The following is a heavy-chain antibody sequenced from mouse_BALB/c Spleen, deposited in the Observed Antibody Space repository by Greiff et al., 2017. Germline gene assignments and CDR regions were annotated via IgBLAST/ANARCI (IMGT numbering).Heavy chain of an antibody. CDR3: ARDLFDY. Sequence: DVHLVESGGGLVQPGGSLRLSCATSGFTFTDYYMSWVRQPPGKALEWLGFIRNKANGYTTEYSASVKGRFTISRDNSQSILYLQMNTLRAEDSATYYCARDLFDYWGQGTTLTVSS. J-gene: IGHJ2*01. V-gene: IGHV7-3*02. CDR2: IRNKANGYTT. CDR1: GFTFTDYY.